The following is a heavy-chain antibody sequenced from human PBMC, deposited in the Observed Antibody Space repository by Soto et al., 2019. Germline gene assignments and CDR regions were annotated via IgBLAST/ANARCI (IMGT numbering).Heavy chain of an antibody. D-gene: IGHD2-2*02. V-gene: IGHV3-30*18. CDR1: GFTFRSFG. CDR3: AKHLEYTPSDGMDV. CDR2: ISYDGSDE. J-gene: IGHJ6*02. Sequence: QVQLVESGGGVVQPGRSLRLSCAASGFTFRSFGMHWVRQAPGKGLEWVALISYDGSDEYYADSVKGRFTVSRDNSKNTQYLQMNSLQVEDTAIYYCAKHLEYTPSDGMDVWGQGTTVTVSS.